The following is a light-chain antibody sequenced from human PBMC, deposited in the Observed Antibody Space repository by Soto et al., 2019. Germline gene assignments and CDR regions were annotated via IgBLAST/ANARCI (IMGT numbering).Light chain of an antibody. CDR1: RSNIGSNY. CDR2: RND. J-gene: IGLJ2*01. V-gene: IGLV1-47*01. CDR3: AAWDDSLSGVV. Sequence: QSVLTQPPSASGTPGQRVTISCSGSRSNIGSNYVYWYQQLPGTAPKLLIYRNDQRPSGVPDRFSGSKYGTSASLAISGLRSEDEADYYCAAWDDSLSGVVFGGGTKVTVL.